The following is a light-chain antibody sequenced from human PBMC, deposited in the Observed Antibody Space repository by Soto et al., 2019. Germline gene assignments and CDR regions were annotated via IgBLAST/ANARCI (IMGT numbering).Light chain of an antibody. J-gene: IGKJ1*01. V-gene: IGKV1-39*01. Sequence: DIQMTQSPSSLSAFVGDRVTITCRASQSVSSFLNWYQQKPGKAPNVLIYDASSLQSGVPSRFSGSRSVTDFTLTISSLQPEDSATYYCQQTYRTPRTFGQGTKVEIK. CDR1: QSVSSF. CDR3: QQTYRTPRT. CDR2: DAS.